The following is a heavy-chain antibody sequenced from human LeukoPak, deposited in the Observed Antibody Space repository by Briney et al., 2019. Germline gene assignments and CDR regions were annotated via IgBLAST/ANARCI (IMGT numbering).Heavy chain of an antibody. CDR3: AKSITGTRIIDY. V-gene: IGHV4-39*07. CDR2: IYYSGST. Sequence: SETLSLTCSVSGGSISSSSYYWGWIRQPPGKGLEWIGNIYYSGSTYYIPSLKSRVTISVDTSKNQFSLKLTSVTAADTAVYYCAKSITGTRIIDYWGQGTLVTVSS. J-gene: IGHJ4*02. CDR1: GGSISSSSYY. D-gene: IGHD1-7*01.